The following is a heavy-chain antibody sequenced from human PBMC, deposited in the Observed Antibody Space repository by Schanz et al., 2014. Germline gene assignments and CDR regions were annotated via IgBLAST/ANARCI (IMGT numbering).Heavy chain of an antibody. CDR2: ITYNGGTI. J-gene: IGHJ6*02. CDR1: TFTFDHYA. Sequence: EVQLLESGGGLVQPGGSLRLSCSASTFTFDHYAMTWVRQAPGKGLEWISYITYNGGTIYYADSVKGRFTISRDNAKNSLYLEMNSLRAEDTALYYCLAPDYGMDVWGQGTLVTVSS. V-gene: IGHV3-48*01. CDR3: LAPDYGMDV.